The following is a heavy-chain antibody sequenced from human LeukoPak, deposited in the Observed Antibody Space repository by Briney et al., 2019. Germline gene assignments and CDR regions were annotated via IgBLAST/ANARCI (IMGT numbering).Heavy chain of an antibody. D-gene: IGHD4-17*01. V-gene: IGHV3-23*01. Sequence: GGSLRLSCAASGFTFTNYTMTWVRQAPGKGLEWVSGISVSGGSTYYADSVKGRFTISRDTSKNTLYLQMNSLRAEDTAVCYCARDTYGDGFDYWGQGTLVTVSS. CDR3: ARDTYGDGFDY. CDR1: GFTFTNYT. CDR2: ISVSGGST. J-gene: IGHJ4*02.